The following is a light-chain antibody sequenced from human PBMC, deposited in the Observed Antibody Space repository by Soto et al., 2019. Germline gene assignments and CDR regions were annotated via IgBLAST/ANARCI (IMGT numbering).Light chain of an antibody. J-gene: IGKJ1*01. CDR1: QSVSSN. CDR3: QQYNNWPTWT. V-gene: IGKV3-15*01. Sequence: ILMTQSPATLSVSPGERATLSCRASQSVSSNLAWYQQKPGQAPRLLIYDASTRATGIPARFSGSGSGTEFTLTISSLQSEDFAVYYCQQYNNWPTWTFGQGTKVEMK. CDR2: DAS.